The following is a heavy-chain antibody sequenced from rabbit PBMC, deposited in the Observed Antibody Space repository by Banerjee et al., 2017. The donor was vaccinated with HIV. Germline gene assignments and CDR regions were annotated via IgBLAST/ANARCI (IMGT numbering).Heavy chain of an antibody. V-gene: IGHV1S40*01. CDR1: AFSFSNRYV. D-gene: IGHD7-1*01. J-gene: IGHJ4*01. CDR2: IYTGDGDA. Sequence: QSLEESGGDLVKPEGSLTLTCTASAFSFSNRYVMCWVRQAPGKGLEWIACIYTGDGDAFYASWAKGRFTISKTSSTVDLKMTSLAVADTATYFCARGGGGDGVGYSLWGQGTLVTVS. CDR3: ARGGGGDGVGYSL.